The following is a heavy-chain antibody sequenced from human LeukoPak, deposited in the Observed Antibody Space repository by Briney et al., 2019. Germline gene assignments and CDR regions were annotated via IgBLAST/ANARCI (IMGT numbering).Heavy chain of an antibody. CDR2: IYYSGST. D-gene: IGHD6-19*01. V-gene: IGHV4-59*01. Sequence: SETLSLTCTVSGGSISSYYWSWIRQPPGKGLEWIGYIYYSGSTNYNPSLKSRVTISVDTSKNQFSLKLSSVTAADTAVYYCARGDSSGWYAFGDWGQGTLVTVSS. J-gene: IGHJ4*02. CDR3: ARGDSSGWYAFGD. CDR1: GGSISSYY.